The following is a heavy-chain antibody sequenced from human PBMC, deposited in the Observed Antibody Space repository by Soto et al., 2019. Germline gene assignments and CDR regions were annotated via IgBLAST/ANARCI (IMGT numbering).Heavy chain of an antibody. CDR1: GFTFTSYA. D-gene: IGHD3-3*01. V-gene: IGHV3-30-3*01. CDR2: ISNDGSNC. CDR3: ARGTPLAIFDHGMDV. J-gene: IGHJ6*04. Sequence: GGSLRLSCAASGFTFTSYAMHWFRQAPGKGLEGVAVISNDGSNCYYADPVRGRFTISRDNTKNTLFLQMSSLRAEDSRVSYCARGTPLAIFDHGMDVWGKGSKVTASS.